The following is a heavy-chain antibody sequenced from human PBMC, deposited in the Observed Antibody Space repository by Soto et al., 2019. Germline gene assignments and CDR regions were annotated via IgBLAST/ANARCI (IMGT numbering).Heavy chain of an antibody. D-gene: IGHD5-18*01. CDR2: IIPIFGTA. CDR3: ARTPTAMDPRPFDY. J-gene: IGHJ4*02. Sequence: PVKVSCKASGGTFSSYAISWVRQAPGQGLEWMGGIIPIFGTANYAQKFQGRVTITADESTSTAYMELSSLRSEDTAVYYCARTPTAMDPRPFDYWGQGTLLTVSS. CDR1: GGTFSSYA. V-gene: IGHV1-69*13.